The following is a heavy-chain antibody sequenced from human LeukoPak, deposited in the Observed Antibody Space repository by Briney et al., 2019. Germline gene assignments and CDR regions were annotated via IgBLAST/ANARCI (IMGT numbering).Heavy chain of an antibody. CDR1: GFTFDDYA. CDR3: AKVAYVRGMDV. D-gene: IGHD2-8*01. J-gene: IGHJ6*02. V-gene: IGHV3-9*01. CDR2: ISWNSGSI. Sequence: GRSLRLSCAASGFTFDDYAMHWVRQAPGKGLEWVSGISWNSGSIGYADSVKGRFTISRDNAKNSLYLQMNSLRAEDTALYYCAKVAYVRGMDVWGQGTTVTVSS.